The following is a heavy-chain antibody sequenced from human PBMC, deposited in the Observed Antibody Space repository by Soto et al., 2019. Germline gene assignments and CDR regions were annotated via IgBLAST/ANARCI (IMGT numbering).Heavy chain of an antibody. J-gene: IGHJ6*02. V-gene: IGHV3-7*01. CDR2: IKHEGTEK. CDR3: ARDLWGYCGTDCYPLDV. D-gene: IGHD2-21*02. Sequence: GGSLRLSCIASGFNFTNDWMSWVRQAPGKGLEWVAIIKHEGTEKFYVGSVRGRFTISRDNAKNSLFLQLSSLRAEDTAVYYCARDLWGYCGTDCYPLDVWGQGTTVTVSS. CDR1: GFNFTNDW.